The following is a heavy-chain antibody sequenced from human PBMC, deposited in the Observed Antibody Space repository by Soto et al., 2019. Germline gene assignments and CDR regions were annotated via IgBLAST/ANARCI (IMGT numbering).Heavy chain of an antibody. CDR1: GGSISSSSYY. J-gene: IGHJ4*02. V-gene: IGHV4-39*01. CDR3: GRHASKTMV. Sequence: SETLSLTCTVSGGSISSSSYYWGWIRQPPGKGLEWIGSIYYGGSTYYNPSLKSRVTISVDTSKNQFSLKLSSVTAADTAVYYCGRHASKTMVWGQGTLVTVSS. D-gene: IGHD3-10*01. CDR2: IYYGGST.